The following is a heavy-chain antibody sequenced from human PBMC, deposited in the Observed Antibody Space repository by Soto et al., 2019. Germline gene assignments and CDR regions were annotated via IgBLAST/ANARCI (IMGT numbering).Heavy chain of an antibody. CDR1: GGTFSSYT. V-gene: IGHV1-69*02. J-gene: IGHJ6*03. CDR2: IIPILGIA. CDR3: ARVLVEGSCSSTSCPQDYYYMDV. Sequence: GASVKVSCKASGGTFSSYTISWVRQAPGQGLEWMGRIIPILGIANYAQKSQGRVTITADKSTSTAYMELSSLRSEDTAVYYCARVLVEGSCSSTSCPQDYYYMDVWGKGTTVTVSS. D-gene: IGHD2-2*01.